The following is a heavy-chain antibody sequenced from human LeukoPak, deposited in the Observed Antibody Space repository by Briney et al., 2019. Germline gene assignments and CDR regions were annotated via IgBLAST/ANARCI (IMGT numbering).Heavy chain of an antibody. J-gene: IGHJ4*02. CDR1: GGSISSGSYY. Sequence: PSQTLSLTCTVSGGSISSGSYYWSWIRQPAGKGLEWIGRIYTSGSTNYNPSLKSRATISVDTSKNQFSLKLSSVTAADTAVYYCARGVGGSDYWGQGTLVTVSS. V-gene: IGHV4-61*02. CDR3: ARGVGGSDY. D-gene: IGHD1-26*01. CDR2: IYTSGST.